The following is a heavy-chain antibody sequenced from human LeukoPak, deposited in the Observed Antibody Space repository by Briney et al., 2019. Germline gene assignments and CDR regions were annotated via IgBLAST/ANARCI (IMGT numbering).Heavy chain of an antibody. CDR2: IYYSGYT. D-gene: IGHD5-12*01. V-gene: IGHV4-30-4*01. CDR1: GGSVSCGDYY. CDR3: ARDPRGGYGAFDI. Sequence: PSETLSLTCSVSGGSVSCGDYYWSWIRQPPGKGLEWIGYIYYSGYTYYNPSLKSRVTLSMDTSKNQFSLTLSSVTAADTAVYYCARDPRGGYGAFDIWGQGTMVTVSS. J-gene: IGHJ3*02.